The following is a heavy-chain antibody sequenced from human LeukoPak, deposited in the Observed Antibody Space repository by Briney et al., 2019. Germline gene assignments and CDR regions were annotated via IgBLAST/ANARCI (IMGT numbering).Heavy chain of an antibody. CDR2: INGDGSST. Sequence: GGSLRLSCAASGFTFSSYWMHWVRQAPGKGLVWVSRINGDGSSTSYADSVKGRFTISRDNAKNTLYLQMNSLRAEDTAVYYCARGYYDSSGYYLIDYWGQGTLVTVSS. CDR1: GFTFSSYW. V-gene: IGHV3-74*01. J-gene: IGHJ4*02. D-gene: IGHD3-22*01. CDR3: ARGYYDSSGYYLIDY.